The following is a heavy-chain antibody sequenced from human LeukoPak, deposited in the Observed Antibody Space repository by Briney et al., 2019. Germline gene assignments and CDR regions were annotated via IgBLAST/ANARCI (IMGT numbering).Heavy chain of an antibody. D-gene: IGHD5-24*01. V-gene: IGHV4-59*08. CDR2: IYYSGST. Sequence: SETLSLTCTVSGGSISSYYWSWIRQPPGKGLEWIGYIYYSGSTNYNPSLKSRVTISVDTSKNQFSLKLSSVTAADTAVYYSARQGWLQFIDYWGQGTLVTVSS. CDR1: GGSISSYY. J-gene: IGHJ4*02. CDR3: ARQGWLQFIDY.